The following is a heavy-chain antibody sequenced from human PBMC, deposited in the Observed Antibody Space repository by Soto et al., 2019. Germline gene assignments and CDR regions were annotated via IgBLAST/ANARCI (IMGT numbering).Heavy chain of an antibody. CDR3: AREQFLEWLSVYYFDY. J-gene: IGHJ4*02. Sequence: EVQLVESGGGLVQPGGSLRLSCAASGFTVSSNYMSWVRQAPGKGLEWVSVIYSGGSTYYADSVKGRFTISRDNSKNTLYIQLDSLRAEDTAVYYCAREQFLEWLSVYYFDYWGQGTLVTVSS. CDR2: IYSGGST. CDR1: GFTVSSNY. V-gene: IGHV3-66*01. D-gene: IGHD3-3*01.